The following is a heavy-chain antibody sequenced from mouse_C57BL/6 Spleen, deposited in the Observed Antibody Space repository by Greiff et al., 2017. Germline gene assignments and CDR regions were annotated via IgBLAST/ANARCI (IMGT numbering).Heavy chain of an antibody. V-gene: IGHV1-82*01. CDR3: ARHYGSSSVFDY. J-gene: IGHJ2*01. D-gene: IGHD1-1*01. Sequence: QVQLKESGPELVKPGASVKISCKASGYAFSSSWMNWVKQRPGKGLEWIGRIYPGDGDTNYNGKFKGKATLTADKSSSTAYMQLSSLTSEDSAVXFCARHYGSSSVFDYWGQGTTLTVSS. CDR1: GYAFSSSW. CDR2: IYPGDGDT.